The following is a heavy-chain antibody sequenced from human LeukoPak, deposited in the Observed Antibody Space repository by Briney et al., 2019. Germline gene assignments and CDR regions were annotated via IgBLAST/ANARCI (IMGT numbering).Heavy chain of an antibody. CDR3: ATSIGSYYSFCDY. J-gene: IGHJ4*02. CDR1: GYTLTELS. Sequence: GASVKVSCKVSGYTLTELSMHWVRQAPGKGLEWMGGFDPEDGETIYAQKFQGRVTMTEDTSTDTAYTELSSLRSEDTAVYYCATSIGSYYSFCDYWGQGTLVTVSS. V-gene: IGHV1-24*01. CDR2: FDPEDGET. D-gene: IGHD1-26*01.